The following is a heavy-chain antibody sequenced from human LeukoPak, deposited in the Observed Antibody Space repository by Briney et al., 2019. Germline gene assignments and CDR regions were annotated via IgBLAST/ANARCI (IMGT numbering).Heavy chain of an antibody. CDR3: ARDGVVVVPAAINYYYYGMDV. J-gene: IGHJ6*02. V-gene: IGHV3-48*01. CDR1: GFTFSSYT. CDR2: ISISTSTI. Sequence: PGGSLTLSCAASGFTFSSYTMNWVRQAPGKGLEWVSYISISTSTIYYADSVKGRFTISRDNAKNSLYLQMNSLRAEDTAVYYCARDGVVVVPAAINYYYYGMDVWGQGTTVTVSS. D-gene: IGHD2-2*02.